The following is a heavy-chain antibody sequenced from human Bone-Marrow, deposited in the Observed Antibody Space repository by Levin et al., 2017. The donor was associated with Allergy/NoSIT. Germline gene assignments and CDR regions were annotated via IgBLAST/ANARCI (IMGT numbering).Heavy chain of an antibody. CDR3: VRHGSGSSFFLYWYFAL. V-gene: IGHV4-39*01. D-gene: IGHD6-13*01. CDR1: GGSINNIPYH. CDR2: VNFGGTA. J-gene: IGHJ2*01. Sequence: SETLSLTCAVSGGSINNIPYHWGWIRQSPGKELEWIGSVNFGGTAFYNPSLQSRVAILVDTCKNHFSLKINSLTVADTAVYYCVRHGSGSSFFLYWYFALWGRGTLVTVSS.